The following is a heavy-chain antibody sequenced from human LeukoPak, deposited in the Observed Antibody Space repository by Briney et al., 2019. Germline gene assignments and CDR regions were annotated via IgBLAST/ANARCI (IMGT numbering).Heavy chain of an antibody. CDR3: ARVPRPKQDIVVVPAAMWYFQH. V-gene: IGHV1-18*01. D-gene: IGHD2-2*01. Sequence: ASVKVSCKASSYTFTSYGISWVRQAPGQGLEWMGWISAYNGNTNYAQKLQGRVTMTTDTSTSTAYMELRSLRSDDTAVYYCARVPRPKQDIVVVPAAMWYFQHWGQGTLVTVSS. CDR1: SYTFTSYG. CDR2: ISAYNGNT. J-gene: IGHJ1*01.